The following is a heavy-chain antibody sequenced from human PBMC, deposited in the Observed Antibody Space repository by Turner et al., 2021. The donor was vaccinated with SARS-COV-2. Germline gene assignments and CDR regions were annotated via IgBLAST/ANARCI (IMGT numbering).Heavy chain of an antibody. CDR2: ISSVGNNR. J-gene: IGHJ4*02. D-gene: IGHD6-19*01. CDR3: ARDRITVAGNLDH. CDR1: GFTFRNYA. V-gene: IGHV3-30-3*01. Sequence: VPLVESGGGVVQPGRSVRRPCAASGFTFRNYAMQWVRQAPGKGLEWVAVISSVGNNRHYAASVKGRFTVSRDESKNSLYLQINSLRAEDTGVYYCARDRITVAGNLDHWGQGTLVTVSS.